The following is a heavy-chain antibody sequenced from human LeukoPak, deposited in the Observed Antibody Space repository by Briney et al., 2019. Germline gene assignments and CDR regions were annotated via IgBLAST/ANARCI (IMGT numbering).Heavy chain of an antibody. CDR2: ISYDGSNK. Sequence: GGSLRLSCAASGFTFSSYAMHWVRQAPGKGLEWVAVISYDGSNKYYADSVKGRFTISRDNSKNTLYLQMNSLRAEDTAAYYCARETRDIVVEGAYGRHFDYWGQGTLVTVSS. CDR3: ARETRDIVVEGAYGRHFDY. CDR1: GFTFSSYA. D-gene: IGHD2-2*01. V-gene: IGHV3-30-3*01. J-gene: IGHJ4*02.